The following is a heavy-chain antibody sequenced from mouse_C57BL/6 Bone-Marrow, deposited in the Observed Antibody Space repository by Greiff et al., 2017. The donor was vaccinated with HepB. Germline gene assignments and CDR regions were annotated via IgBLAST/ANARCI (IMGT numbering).Heavy chain of an antibody. CDR1: GFSLTSYG. J-gene: IGHJ1*03. CDR3: ARNSLPYFDV. Sequence: QVQLQQSGPGLVQPSQSLSITCTVSGFSLTSYGVHWVRQSPGKGLEWLGVIWSGGSTDSNAAFISRLSISKDNSKGQVFFKMNSLQADDTAIYYCARNSLPYFDVWGTGTTVTVSS. CDR2: IWSGGST. V-gene: IGHV2-2*01. D-gene: IGHD6-1*01.